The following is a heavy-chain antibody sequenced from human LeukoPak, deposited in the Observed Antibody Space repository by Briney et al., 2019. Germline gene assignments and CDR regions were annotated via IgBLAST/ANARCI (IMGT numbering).Heavy chain of an antibody. CDR3: AREGNSYGLDY. D-gene: IGHD5-18*01. J-gene: IGHJ4*02. Sequence: ASVKVSCKASGYTFTSYDINWVRQATGQGLEWMGWMNPNSGNTGYAQKFQGRVTITADKSTSTAYMELSSLRSEDTAVYYCAREGNSYGLDYWGQGTLVTVSS. CDR1: GYTFTSYD. V-gene: IGHV1-8*01. CDR2: MNPNSGNT.